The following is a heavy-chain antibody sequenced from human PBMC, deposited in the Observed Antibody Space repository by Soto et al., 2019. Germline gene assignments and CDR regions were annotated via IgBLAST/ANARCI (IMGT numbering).Heavy chain of an antibody. CDR3: AKVRPYSYYYDSSGYYSAFDI. Sequence: GSLRLSCAASGFTFGSYGMHWVRQAPGKGLEWVAVISYDGSNKYYADSVKGRFTISRDNSKNTLYLQMNSLRAEDTAVYYCAKVRPYSYYYDSSGYYSAFDIWGQGTMVTVS. D-gene: IGHD3-22*01. V-gene: IGHV3-30*18. CDR2: ISYDGSNK. CDR1: GFTFGSYG. J-gene: IGHJ3*02.